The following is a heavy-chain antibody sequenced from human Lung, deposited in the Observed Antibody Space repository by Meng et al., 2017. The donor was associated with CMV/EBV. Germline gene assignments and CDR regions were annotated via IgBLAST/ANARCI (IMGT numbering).Heavy chain of an antibody. CDR3: FARPIDY. D-gene: IGHD6-6*01. J-gene: IGHJ4*02. CDR2: IKPDGSDT. CDR1: GFTFREYW. V-gene: IGHV3-7*01. Sequence: GGSLRLSCIVSGFTFREYWMNWVRQATGKGLEWLASIKPDGSDTYYVDSVKGRFTISRDNAKNSVHLQMNSLRAEDTAVYYCFARPIDYLGQGRLVTVSS.